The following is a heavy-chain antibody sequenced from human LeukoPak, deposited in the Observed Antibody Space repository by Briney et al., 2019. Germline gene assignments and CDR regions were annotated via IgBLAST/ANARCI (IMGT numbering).Heavy chain of an antibody. Sequence: SETLSLTCTVSGGSISSYYWSWIRQPAGKGLEWIGRIYTSGSTNYNPSLKSRVTISVDTSKNQFSLKLSSVTAADTAVYYCARTDLTGDRVPYYYYYYMDVWGKGTTVTVSS. V-gene: IGHV4-4*07. CDR1: GGSISSYY. CDR3: ARTDLTGDRVPYYYYYYMDV. CDR2: IYTSGST. D-gene: IGHD7-27*01. J-gene: IGHJ6*03.